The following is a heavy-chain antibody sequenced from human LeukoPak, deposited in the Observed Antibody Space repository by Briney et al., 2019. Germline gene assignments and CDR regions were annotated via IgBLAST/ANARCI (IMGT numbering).Heavy chain of an antibody. Sequence: PGRSLRLSCAASGFTFSSYGMHWVRQAPGKGLEWVAVIWYDGSNKYYADSVKGRFTISRDNSKNTLYLQMNSPRAEDTAVYYCARDMGLYYDYVWGSLDYWGQGTLVTVSS. J-gene: IGHJ4*02. CDR2: IWYDGSNK. CDR3: ARDMGLYYDYVWGSLDY. D-gene: IGHD3-16*01. CDR1: GFTFSSYG. V-gene: IGHV3-33*01.